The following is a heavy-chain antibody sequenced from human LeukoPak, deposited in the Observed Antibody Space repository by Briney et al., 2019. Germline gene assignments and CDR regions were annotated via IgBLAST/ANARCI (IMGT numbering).Heavy chain of an antibody. CDR1: GGSISSYY. CDR3: ARDGPGLAGGDAFDI. J-gene: IGHJ3*02. Sequence: SETLSLTCTVSGGSISSYYWSWIRQPPGKGLEWIGSIYYSGSTYYNPSLKSRVTISVDTSKNQFSLKLSSVTAADTAVYYCARDGPGLAGGDAFDIWGQGTMVTVSS. V-gene: IGHV4-39*07. CDR2: IYYSGST. D-gene: IGHD6-19*01.